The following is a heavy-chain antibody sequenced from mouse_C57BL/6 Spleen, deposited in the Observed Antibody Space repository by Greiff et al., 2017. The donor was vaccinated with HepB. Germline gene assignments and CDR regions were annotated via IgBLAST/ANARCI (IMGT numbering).Heavy chain of an antibody. CDR1: GYTFTSYW. J-gene: IGHJ1*03. Sequence: QVQLQQPGAELVKPGASVKMSCKASGYTFTSYWITWVKQRPGQGLEWIGDIYPGSGSTNYNEKFKSKATLTVDTSSSTAYMQRSSLTSEDSAVYYCARRPTVVADWYFDVWGTGTTVTVSS. D-gene: IGHD1-1*01. CDR2: IYPGSGST. V-gene: IGHV1-55*01. CDR3: ARRPTVVADWYFDV.